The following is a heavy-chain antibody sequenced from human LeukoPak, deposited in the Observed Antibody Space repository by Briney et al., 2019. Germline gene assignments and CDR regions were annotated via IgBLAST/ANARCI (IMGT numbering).Heavy chain of an antibody. CDR1: GFTFSGYW. Sequence: GGSLRLSCAASGFTFSGYWMHWVRQAPGHGLVWVSRINSEGISTSYADSVNGRFTISRDNAKNTLYLQMNSLRAEDTAVYYCARGSSTSCYDWGQGTLVSVSS. V-gene: IGHV3-74*01. D-gene: IGHD2-2*01. CDR2: INSEGIST. J-gene: IGHJ4*02. CDR3: ARGSSTSCYD.